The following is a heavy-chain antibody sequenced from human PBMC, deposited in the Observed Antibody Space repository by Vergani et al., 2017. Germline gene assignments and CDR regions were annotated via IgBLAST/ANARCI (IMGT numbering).Heavy chain of an antibody. CDR1: GASISSYF. J-gene: IGHJ5*02. V-gene: IGHV4-4*07. Sequence: VQLQESGPGLLKPSETLYLTCSVSGASISSYFWSWIRQPAGKGLEWLGRVHTDGTAYYNPSLRTRVRLSADLSQRQFSLKMTSLTAAETAVYFCARDQWDDDGPRGWFAPWCQGILVTVSS. D-gene: IGHD5-24*01. CDR2: VHTDGTA. CDR3: ARDQWDDDGPRGWFAP.